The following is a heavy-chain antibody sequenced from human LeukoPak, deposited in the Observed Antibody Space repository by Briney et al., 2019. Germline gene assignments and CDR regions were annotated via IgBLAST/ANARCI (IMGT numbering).Heavy chain of an antibody. D-gene: IGHD6-19*01. CDR1: GFTFSSYG. J-gene: IGHJ4*02. V-gene: IGHV3-33*01. CDR2: IWYDGSNK. CDR3: ARGHSSGWYSDYFDY. Sequence: GGSLRLSCAASGFTFSSYGMHWVRQAPGKGLEWVAVIWYDGSNKYYADSVKGRFTISRDNSKNTLYLQMNSLRAEDTAVYYCARGHSSGWYSDYFDYWGQGTLVTVSS.